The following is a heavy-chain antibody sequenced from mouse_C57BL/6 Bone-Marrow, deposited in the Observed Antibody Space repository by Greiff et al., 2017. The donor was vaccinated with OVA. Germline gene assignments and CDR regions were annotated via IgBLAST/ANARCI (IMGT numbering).Heavy chain of an antibody. CDR1: GYTFTNYD. CDR3: ARRDYAAGY. Sequence: VKLQESGPELVKPGASVKLSCKASGYTFTNYDINWVKQRPGKGLEWIGGIYPRDGSTRYNEKFKGKATLTVDKSSSTAYMELRSLTSEDSAVDFCARRDYAAGYWGQGTSLTVSS. V-gene: IGHV1-85*01. CDR2: IYPRDGST. J-gene: IGHJ2*02. D-gene: IGHD1-1*01.